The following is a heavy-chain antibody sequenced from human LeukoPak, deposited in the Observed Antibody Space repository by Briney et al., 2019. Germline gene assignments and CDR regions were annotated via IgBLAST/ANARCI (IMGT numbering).Heavy chain of an antibody. D-gene: IGHD3-22*01. Sequence: GGSLRLSCAASGFTFSSYSMNWVRQAPGKGLEWVSSISSSSSYIYYADSVKGRFTISRDNAKNSLYLQMNSLRAEDTAVYYCARDHYDSSGYYCLDYWGQGTPVTVSS. CDR1: GFTFSSYS. CDR3: ARDHYDSSGYYCLDY. CDR2: ISSSSSYI. J-gene: IGHJ4*02. V-gene: IGHV3-21*01.